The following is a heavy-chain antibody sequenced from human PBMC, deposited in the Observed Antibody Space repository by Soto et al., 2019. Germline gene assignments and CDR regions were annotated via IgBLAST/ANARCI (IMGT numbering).Heavy chain of an antibody. J-gene: IGHJ6*02. CDR2: INHSGST. CDR3: ARGPSRDIVVVPAAGMDV. Sequence: QVQLQQWGAGLLKPSETLSLTCAVYGGSFSGYYWSWIRQPPGKGLEWIGEINHSGSTNYNPSLKSRVTISVDTSKNQFSLKLSSVTAADTAVYYCARGPSRDIVVVPAAGMDVWGQGTTVTVSS. CDR1: GGSFSGYY. D-gene: IGHD2-2*01. V-gene: IGHV4-34*01.